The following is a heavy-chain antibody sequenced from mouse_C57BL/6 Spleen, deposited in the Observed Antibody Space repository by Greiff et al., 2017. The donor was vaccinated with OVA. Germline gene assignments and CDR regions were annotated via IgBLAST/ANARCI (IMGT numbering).Heavy chain of an antibody. CDR1: GYTFTSYW. Sequence: QVQLQQPGTELVKPGASVKLSCKASGYTFTSYWMHWVKQRPGQGLEWIGNINPSNGGTNYNEKFKSKATLTVDKSSSTAYMQHISLTSEDSAVYYCARPPYYYGSSYRYFDVWGTGTTVTVSS. J-gene: IGHJ1*03. CDR2: INPSNGGT. D-gene: IGHD1-1*01. V-gene: IGHV1-53*01. CDR3: ARPPYYYGSSYRYFDV.